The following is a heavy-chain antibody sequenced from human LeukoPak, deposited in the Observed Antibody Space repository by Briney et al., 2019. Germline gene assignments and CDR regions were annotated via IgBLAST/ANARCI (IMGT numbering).Heavy chain of an antibody. Sequence: ASVKVSCKASGYTFTNYAMHWVRQAPGQRLEWMGRINPNSGGTNYAQKFQGRVTMTRDTSISTAYMELSRLRSDDTAVYYCARSGFGSGISFDLWGQGTLVTVSS. CDR3: ARSGFGSGISFDL. J-gene: IGHJ5*02. CDR2: INPNSGGT. CDR1: GYTFTNYA. D-gene: IGHD3-10*01. V-gene: IGHV1-2*06.